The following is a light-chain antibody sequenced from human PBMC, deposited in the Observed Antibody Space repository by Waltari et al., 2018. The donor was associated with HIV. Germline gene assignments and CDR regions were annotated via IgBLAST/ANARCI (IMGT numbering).Light chain of an antibody. CDR1: SSDVGGHNF. V-gene: IGLV2-14*01. J-gene: IGLJ1*01. CDR2: EVS. CDR3: TSYTTTSCYV. Sequence: QPALTQSASVSGSPGQSITISCTGTSSDVGGHNFVSWYQHHPGKAPKLMIYEVSNRPSGVSHRFSGSKSGNTASLTISGLQPEDEADYYCTSYTTTSCYVFGTGTKVTVL.